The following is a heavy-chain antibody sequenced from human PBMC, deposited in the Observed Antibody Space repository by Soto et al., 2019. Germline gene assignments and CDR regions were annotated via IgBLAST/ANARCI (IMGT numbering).Heavy chain of an antibody. CDR3: ARGMDIVVVVAATRYYYGMDV. CDR2: IIPIFGTA. D-gene: IGHD2-15*01. CDR1: GGTFSSYA. Sequence: QVQLVQSGAEVKKPGSSVKVSCKASGGTFSSYAISWVRQAPGQGLEWMGGIIPIFGTANYAQKFQGRVTITADESTSTAYMELSSLRSEATAVYYCARGMDIVVVVAATRYYYGMDVWGQGTTVTVSS. V-gene: IGHV1-69*01. J-gene: IGHJ6*02.